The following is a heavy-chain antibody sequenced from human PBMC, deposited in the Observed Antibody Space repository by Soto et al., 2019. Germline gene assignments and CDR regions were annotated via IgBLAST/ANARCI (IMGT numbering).Heavy chain of an antibody. Sequence: ETLSLTCTVSGGSMSTYYWTWIRQPPGKGLEWIGYIYYSGSTNYNPSLKSRVTMSLDTSKKQFSLKLTSVTAADTAVYYCARDYYDILTGFRAEYFQHWGPGTLVTVSS. CDR3: ARDYYDILTGFRAEYFQH. J-gene: IGHJ1*01. CDR2: IYYSGST. D-gene: IGHD3-9*01. CDR1: GGSMSTYY. V-gene: IGHV4-59*01.